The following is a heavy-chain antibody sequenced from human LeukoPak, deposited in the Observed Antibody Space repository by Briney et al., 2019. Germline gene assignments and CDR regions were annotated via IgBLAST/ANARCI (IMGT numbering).Heavy chain of an antibody. CDR1: GFTMGCYW. Sequence: GALRPSCAASGFTMGCYWMGWVRQPPGKGVEWIGEIYHSGSTNCNPSLKGRVTISVDKSKNQFSLKLSSVTAADTAVYYCARGGTMVRGVSNFDYWGQGTLVTVSS. CDR2: IYHSGST. J-gene: IGHJ4*02. CDR3: ARGGTMVRGVSNFDY. V-gene: IGHV4-4*02. D-gene: IGHD3-10*01.